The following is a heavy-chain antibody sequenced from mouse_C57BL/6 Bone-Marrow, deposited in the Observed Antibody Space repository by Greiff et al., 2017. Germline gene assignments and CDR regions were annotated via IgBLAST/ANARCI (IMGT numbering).Heavy chain of an antibody. D-gene: IGHD1-1*01. J-gene: IGHJ3*01. CDR2: IDPSDSYT. CDR1: GYTFTSYW. V-gene: IGHV1-59*01. Sequence: VQLQQPGAELVRPGTSVKLSCKASGYTFTSYWMHWVKQRPGQGLEWIGVIDPSDSYTNYNQKFKGKATLTVDTSSSTAYMQLSSLTSEDSAVYYCASSYPAGFAYWGQGTLVTVSA. CDR3: ASSYPAGFAY.